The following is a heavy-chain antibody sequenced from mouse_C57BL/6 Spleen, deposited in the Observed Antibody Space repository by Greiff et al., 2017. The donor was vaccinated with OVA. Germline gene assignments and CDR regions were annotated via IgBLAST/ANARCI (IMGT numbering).Heavy chain of an antibody. D-gene: IGHD2-4*01. CDR2: INPGSGGT. CDR1: GYAFTNYL. Sequence: QVQLQQSGAELVRPGTSVKVSCKASGYAFTNYLIEWVKQRPGQGLEWIGVINPGSGGTNYNEKFKGKATLTADKSSSTAYMQLSSLTSEDSAVYICARNYDYDRRGGAMDYWGQGTSVTVSS. V-gene: IGHV1-54*01. CDR3: ARNYDYDRRGGAMDY. J-gene: IGHJ4*01.